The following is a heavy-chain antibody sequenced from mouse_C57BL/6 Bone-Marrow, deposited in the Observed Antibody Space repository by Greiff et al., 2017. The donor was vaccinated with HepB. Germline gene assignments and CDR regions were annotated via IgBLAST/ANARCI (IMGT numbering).Heavy chain of an antibody. CDR2: IRSKSNNYAT. CDR1: GFSFNTYA. CDR3: VRQDSPDAMDY. V-gene: IGHV10-1*01. Sequence: EVQRVESGGGLVQPKGSLKLSCAASGFSFNTYAMNWVRQAPGKGLEWVARIRSKSNNYATYYADSVKDRFTISRDDSESMLYLQMNNLKTEDTAMYYCVRQDSPDAMDYWGQGTSVTVSS. J-gene: IGHJ4*01.